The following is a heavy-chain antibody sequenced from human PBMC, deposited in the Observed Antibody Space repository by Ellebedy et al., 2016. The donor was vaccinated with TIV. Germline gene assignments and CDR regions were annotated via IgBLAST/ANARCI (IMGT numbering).Heavy chain of an antibody. CDR3: ARRASYGDYAVQINSWFDS. CDR1: GFNFRSYW. D-gene: IGHD4-17*01. CDR2: IRQEGDEI. V-gene: IGHV3-7*01. Sequence: PGGSLRLSCAASGFNFRSYWMTWVRQAPGKGLEWVAKIRQEGDEIYYVESVKGRFTISRDNAKNSLFLQMNSLRVEDTAAYYCARRASYGDYAVQINSWFDSWGQGTLVTVSS. J-gene: IGHJ5*01.